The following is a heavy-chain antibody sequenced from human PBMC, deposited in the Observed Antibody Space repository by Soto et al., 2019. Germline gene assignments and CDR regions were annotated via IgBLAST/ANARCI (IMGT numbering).Heavy chain of an antibody. J-gene: IGHJ4*02. V-gene: IGHV1-18*01. CDR2: ISAYNGNT. CDR3: ARDFRAVIYYGSGSSIDY. CDR1: GYTFISYG. D-gene: IGHD3-10*01. Sequence: QVQLVQSGAEVMKPGASVKVSCKASGYTFISYGINWVRQAPGQGLEWMGWISAYNGNTNYAQKLQGRVTMTTDTSTSTAYMELRSLRSDDTAVYYCARDFRAVIYYGSGSSIDYWGQGTLVTVSS.